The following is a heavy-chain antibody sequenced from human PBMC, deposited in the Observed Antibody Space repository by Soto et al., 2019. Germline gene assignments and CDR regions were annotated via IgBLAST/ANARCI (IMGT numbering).Heavy chain of an antibody. CDR1: GGSFSGYY. CDR3: ARDKITGLFDY. Sequence: QVQLQQWGAGLLKPSETLSLTCAVYGGSFSGYYWTWIRQPPGTGLEWIGEINHSGSTNYNPSLKXRLTXSXDTSKNQFSLKLTSVPAADTAVYYCARDKITGLFDYWGQGTLVTVSS. V-gene: IGHV4-34*01. CDR2: INHSGST. J-gene: IGHJ4*02. D-gene: IGHD2-8*02.